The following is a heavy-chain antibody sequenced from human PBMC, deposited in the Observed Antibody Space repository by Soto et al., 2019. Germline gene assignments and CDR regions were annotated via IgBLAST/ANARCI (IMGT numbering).Heavy chain of an antibody. CDR2: IYYIGAY. CDR3: ARTPETRDWLDP. CDR1: GASVISYY. J-gene: IGHJ5*02. D-gene: IGHD1-7*01. Sequence: PSETLSLTCSVSGASVISYYCILCRHPPGKGLEWIGYIYYIGAYNYNPSLKSRVTISVDTSKNQFSLKLTSVTAADTAVYYCARTPETRDWLDPWGQGTLVTVSS. V-gene: IGHV4-59*02.